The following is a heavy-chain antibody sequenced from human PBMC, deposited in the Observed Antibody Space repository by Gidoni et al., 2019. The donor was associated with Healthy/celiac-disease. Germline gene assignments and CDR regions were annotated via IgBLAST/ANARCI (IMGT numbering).Heavy chain of an antibody. CDR2: ISSSSSYT. D-gene: IGHD5-12*01. V-gene: IGHV3-11*05. Sequence: QVQLVESGGGLVKPGGSLRLSCAASAFTFSDYYISWIRQAPGKGLEWVSYISSSSSYTNDADSVKGRFTISRDNAKNSLYLQMNSLRAEDTAVYYCAREPRGYSGYVDFDYWGQGTLVTVSS. J-gene: IGHJ4*02. CDR3: AREPRGYSGYVDFDY. CDR1: AFTFSDYY.